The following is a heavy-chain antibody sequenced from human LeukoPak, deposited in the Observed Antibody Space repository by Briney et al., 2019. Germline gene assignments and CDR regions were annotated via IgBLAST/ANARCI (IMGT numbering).Heavy chain of an antibody. CDR1: GFTVSSDY. J-gene: IGHJ4*02. Sequence: GGSLRLSCAASGFTVSSDYMSWVRQAPGKGLEWVSVIYSGGSTYYADSVKGRFTISRDNSKNTLYLQMNSLRDEDTAVCYCARSELDIVVVPAATDYWPRGTVVTVSS. CDR3: ARSELDIVVVPAATDY. V-gene: IGHV3-66*02. D-gene: IGHD2-2*03. CDR2: IYSGGST.